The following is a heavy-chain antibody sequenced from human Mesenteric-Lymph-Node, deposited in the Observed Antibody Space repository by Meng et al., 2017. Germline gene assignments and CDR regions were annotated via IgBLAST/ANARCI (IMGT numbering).Heavy chain of an antibody. CDR2: FVNNVDT. V-gene: IGHV1-18*01. Sequence: VHLLQSGAEVKKPGASVRVSCEASGYTFASYGISWLRQAPGQGLEWMGWFVNNVDTYSAQKFQGRVTMTTDTHTSTAFMELRSLRSDDTAVYYCARVFLAAAGQNWFDPWGQGTLVTVSS. J-gene: IGHJ5*02. D-gene: IGHD6-13*01. CDR1: GYTFASYG. CDR3: ARVFLAAAGQNWFDP.